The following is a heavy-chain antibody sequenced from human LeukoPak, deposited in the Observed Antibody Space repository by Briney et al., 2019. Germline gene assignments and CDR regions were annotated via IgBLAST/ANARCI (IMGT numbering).Heavy chain of an antibody. CDR3: ARRRPIEAAGTDY. CDR1: GGSFSGYD. J-gene: IGHJ4*02. V-gene: IGHV4-34*01. D-gene: IGHD6-13*01. CDR2: INHSGSA. Sequence: SETLSLTCAVYGGSFSGYDWSWIRQPPGKGLEWIAEINHSGSANYNPSLKSRVTISVDTSKNQFSLKLSSVTAADTAVYYCARRRPIEAAGTDYWGQGTLVTVSS.